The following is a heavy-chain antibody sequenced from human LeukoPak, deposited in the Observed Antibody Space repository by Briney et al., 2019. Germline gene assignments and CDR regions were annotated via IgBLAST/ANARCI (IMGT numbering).Heavy chain of an antibody. Sequence: PGGSLRLSCAASGFTFSSYGMHWVRQAPGKGLEWVAFIRYDGSNKYYADSVKGRFTISRDNSKNTLYLQMNSLRAEDTAVYYCARASHPDYYDSSGYYYHFDYWGQGTLVTVSS. CDR1: GFTFSSYG. CDR2: IRYDGSNK. D-gene: IGHD3-22*01. CDR3: ARASHPDYYDSSGYYYHFDY. V-gene: IGHV3-30*02. J-gene: IGHJ4*02.